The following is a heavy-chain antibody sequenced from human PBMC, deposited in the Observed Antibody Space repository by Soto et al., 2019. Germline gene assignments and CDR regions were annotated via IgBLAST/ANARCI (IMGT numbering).Heavy chain of an antibody. D-gene: IGHD6-25*01. CDR3: ARGSKAGQPLKKSASYYFDY. V-gene: IGHV4-34*01. CDR2: INRSGST. J-gene: IGHJ4*02. Sequence: SETLSLTCAVYGGSFSGYYWSWIRQPPGKGLEWIGEINRSGSTNYNPSLKSRVTISVDTSKNQFSLKLSSVTAADTAVYYCARGSKAGQPLKKSASYYFDYWGQGTLVTVSS. CDR1: GGSFSGYY.